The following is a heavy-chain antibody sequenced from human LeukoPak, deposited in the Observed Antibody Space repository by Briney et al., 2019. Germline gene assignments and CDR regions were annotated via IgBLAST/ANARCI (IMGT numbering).Heavy chain of an antibody. J-gene: IGHJ5*02. CDR3: ARGYGDFNRGSWFDP. CDR2: INHSGST. D-gene: IGHD4-17*01. CDR1: GGSFSGYY. Sequence: SETLSLTCAVSGGSFSGYYWSWIRQPPGKGLEWIGEINHSGSTNYNPSLQSRVTISVDTSKNQFSLTLSSVPAAETAGYYSARGYGDFNRGSWFDPWGQGPLVTVSS. V-gene: IGHV4-34*01.